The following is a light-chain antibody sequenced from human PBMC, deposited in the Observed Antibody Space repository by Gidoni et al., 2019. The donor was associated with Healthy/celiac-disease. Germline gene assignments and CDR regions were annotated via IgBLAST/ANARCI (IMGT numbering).Light chain of an antibody. Sequence: ELVLTQSPATLSLSPGERATLSCRASQSVSSYLAWYQQKPGQAPRLLIYDASNRATGIPARFSGSGSGTDFTLTISGLEPEDFAVYYCQQRSNWPLTFGGGNKVEIK. CDR2: DAS. CDR3: QQRSNWPLT. CDR1: QSVSSY. V-gene: IGKV3-11*01. J-gene: IGKJ4*01.